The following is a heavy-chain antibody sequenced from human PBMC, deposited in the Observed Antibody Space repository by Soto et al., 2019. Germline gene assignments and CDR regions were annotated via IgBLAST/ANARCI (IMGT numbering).Heavy chain of an antibody. CDR2: INPSGGST. CDR1: GYTFTSYY. D-gene: IGHD6-13*01. Sequence: ASVKVSCKASGYTFTSYYMHGVRQAPGQGLEWMGIINPSGGSTSYAQKFQGRVTMTRDTSTSTVYMELSSLRSEDTAVYYCARAVAAAGLFHYYYYMDVWGKGTTVTVSS. V-gene: IGHV1-46*03. J-gene: IGHJ6*03. CDR3: ARAVAAAGLFHYYYYMDV.